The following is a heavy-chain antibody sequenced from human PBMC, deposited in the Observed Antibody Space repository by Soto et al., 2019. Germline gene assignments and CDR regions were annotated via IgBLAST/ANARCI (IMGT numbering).Heavy chain of an antibody. J-gene: IGHJ4*03. CDR1: GFTFSSYS. Sequence: EVKLVESGGGLVKPGGSLRLSCAASGFTFSSYSMNWVRQAPVKGLEWGSSISSSSSYIYYADSVKGRFTISRDNAKNSLYLQINSLSAEDTAVYYCASSPAAVECCGQGTQVTVSS. CDR2: ISSSSSYI. D-gene: IGHD6-13*01. V-gene: IGHV3-21*01. CDR3: ASSPAAVEC.